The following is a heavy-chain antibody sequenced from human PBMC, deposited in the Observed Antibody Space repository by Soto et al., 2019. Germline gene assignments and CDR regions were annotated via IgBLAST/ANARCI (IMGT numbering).Heavy chain of an antibody. CDR3: AKSWRRGGGSIFAS. J-gene: IGHJ4*02. D-gene: IGHD3-10*01. Sequence: SVTLSLTCTVSGGSISTSDCSWIRQPQGKGLEWIGHVQLCGCTSYSPSREMGVTSSQDTSKNQVSLKLTSVTAADTAVYYCAKSWRRGGGSIFASWGQGTL. V-gene: IGHV4-59*01. CDR1: GGSISTSD. CDR2: VQLCGCT.